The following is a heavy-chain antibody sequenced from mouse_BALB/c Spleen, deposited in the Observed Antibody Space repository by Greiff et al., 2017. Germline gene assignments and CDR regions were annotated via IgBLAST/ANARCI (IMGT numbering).Heavy chain of an antibody. CDR3: ARWGLPVYYAMDY. CDR2: ISYSGST. CDR1: GYSITSDYA. D-gene: IGHD3-1*01. J-gene: IGHJ4*01. Sequence: EVQLQQSGPGLVKPSQSLSLTCTVTGYSITSDYAWNWIRQFPGNKLEWMGYISYSGSTSYNPSLKSRISITRDTSKNQFFLQLNSVTTEDTATYYCARWGLPVYYAMDYWGQGTSVTVSS. V-gene: IGHV3-2*02.